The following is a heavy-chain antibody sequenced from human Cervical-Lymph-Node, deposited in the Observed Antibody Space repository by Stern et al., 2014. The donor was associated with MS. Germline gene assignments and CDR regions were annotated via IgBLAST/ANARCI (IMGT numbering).Heavy chain of an antibody. CDR1: GYTLTNYP. Sequence: VQLVQSGSELKKPGASVKVSCKASGYTLTNYPINWVRQAPGQGLEWMGWINTNTGTSTYAQDFTGRFVFSLDTSVSTAYLQISNLKAEDTAVYYCARDFVDTAMITRSDYLDCWGQGTLVTVSS. CDR3: ARDFVDTAMITRSDYLDC. V-gene: IGHV7-4-1*02. J-gene: IGHJ4*02. CDR2: INTNTGTS. D-gene: IGHD5-18*01.